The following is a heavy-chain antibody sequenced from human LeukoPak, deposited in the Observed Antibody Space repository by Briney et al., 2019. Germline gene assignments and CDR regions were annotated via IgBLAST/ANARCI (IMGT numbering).Heavy chain of an antibody. CDR1: GFTFSTFS. CDR3: AKLGGNVAF. D-gene: IGHD4-23*01. V-gene: IGHV3-7*03. J-gene: IGHJ4*02. CDR2: IKQDGSEK. Sequence: GGSLRLSCAASGFTFSTFSMSWVRQPPGKGLEWVANIKQDGSEKYYVDSVKGRFTISRDNAKNTLHLQMNILRAEDTAAYYCAKLGGNVAFWGQGTLVTVSS.